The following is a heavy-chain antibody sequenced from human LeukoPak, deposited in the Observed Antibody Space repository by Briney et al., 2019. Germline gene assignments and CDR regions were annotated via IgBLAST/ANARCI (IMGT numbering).Heavy chain of an antibody. CDR1: GFSFEDYA. Sequence: SLRLSCAASGFSFEDYAMHWVRQAPGKGLEGVSGISWNSGNIVYADSVKGGFTISRDNAKNSLYLQMNSLRAEDTALYYCTKDKGGHGSGSYIWAGMDVWGQGTTVTVSS. CDR3: TKDKGGHGSGSYIWAGMDV. J-gene: IGHJ6*02. D-gene: IGHD3-10*01. CDR2: ISWNSGNI. V-gene: IGHV3-9*01.